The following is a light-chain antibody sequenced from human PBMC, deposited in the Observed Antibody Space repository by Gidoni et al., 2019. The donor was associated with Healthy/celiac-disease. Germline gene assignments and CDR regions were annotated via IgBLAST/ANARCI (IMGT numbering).Light chain of an antibody. Sequence: QMTQSPSTLSASVGDRVTITCRASQSISSWLAWYQQKPGKAPKLLIYKASSLESGVPSRFSGSGSGTEFTLTISSLQPDDFATYYCQQYNSYSCSFXXXTKLEIK. V-gene: IGKV1-5*03. CDR3: QQYNSYSCS. CDR2: KAS. J-gene: IGKJ2*04. CDR1: QSISSW.